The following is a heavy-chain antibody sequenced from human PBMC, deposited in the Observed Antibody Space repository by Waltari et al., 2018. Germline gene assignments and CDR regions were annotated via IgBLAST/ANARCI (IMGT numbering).Heavy chain of an antibody. Sequence: EVQLVESGGGLVQPGGSLGFSCAASGFNFGTYDMCWVRQAPGKGLEWVSFFSGYGSSTYYADSVKGRFTISRDNSKNTLSLQMNSLRAEDTAVYYCAKVSSASYAYYFDYWGQEPWSPSPQ. CDR2: FSGYGSST. D-gene: IGHD1-26*01. CDR1: GFNFGTYD. CDR3: AKVSSASYAYYFDY. V-gene: IGHV3-23*04. J-gene: IGHJ4*01.